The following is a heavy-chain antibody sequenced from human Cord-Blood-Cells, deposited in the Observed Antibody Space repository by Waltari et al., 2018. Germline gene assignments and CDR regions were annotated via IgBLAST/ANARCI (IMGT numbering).Heavy chain of an antibody. D-gene: IGHD4-17*01. CDR1: VGTFSSYA. J-gene: IGHJ4*02. CDR2: IIPIFGTA. V-gene: IGHV1-69*01. Sequence: QVQLLQSGAEVTTPASSVKVSCTASVGTFSSYATTWVPQAPGQGLEWMGGIIPIFGTANYAQKFQGRVTITADESTSTAYMELSSLRSEDTAVYYCARRATVVTEYYFDYWGQGTLVTVSS. CDR3: ARRATVVTEYYFDY.